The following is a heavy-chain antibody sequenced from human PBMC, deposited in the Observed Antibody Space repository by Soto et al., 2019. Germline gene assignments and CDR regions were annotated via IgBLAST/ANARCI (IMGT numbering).Heavy chain of an antibody. Sequence: QVQLVESGGGVVQPGMSLRLSCAASGFTFSSYGMHWVRQAPGKGLEWVAVISYDGSNREYADSVKGRFTISRDNSKNTLFLNMNSLRAEDTAVYYCAKTTDRSGYYSRFDYWGQGTLVTVSS. CDR1: GFTFSSYG. CDR3: AKTTDRSGYYSRFDY. J-gene: IGHJ4*02. V-gene: IGHV3-30*18. D-gene: IGHD3-22*01. CDR2: ISYDGSNR.